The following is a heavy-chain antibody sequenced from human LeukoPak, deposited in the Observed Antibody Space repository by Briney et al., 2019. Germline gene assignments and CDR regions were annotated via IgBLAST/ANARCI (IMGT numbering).Heavy chain of an antibody. CDR2: IYPGDSDT. Sequence: GESLKISCQGSGYRFTSYWIAWVRQIPGKGLEWMGMIYPGDSDTRYSPSFQGQVTISADKSSSTAYLQWSTLKASDTAMYYCARHGSSSWPVDYWGQGTLVTVSS. V-gene: IGHV5-51*01. D-gene: IGHD6-13*01. J-gene: IGHJ4*02. CDR3: ARHGSSSWPVDY. CDR1: GYRFTSYW.